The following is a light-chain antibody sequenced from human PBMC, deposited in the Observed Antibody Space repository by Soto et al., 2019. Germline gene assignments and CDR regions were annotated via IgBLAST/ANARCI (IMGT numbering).Light chain of an antibody. J-gene: IGKJ4*01. V-gene: IGKV3-20*01. CDR1: QSVSSYY. Sequence: EIVLTQSPGTLSLSPGKRATLSCRASQSVSSYYLAWYQQKPGQAPRLLIYGASSRATGIPDRFSGSGSGTDFTLTISRLEPEDFAVYYCQQYGSSPLTFGGGTTVEIK. CDR2: GAS. CDR3: QQYGSSPLT.